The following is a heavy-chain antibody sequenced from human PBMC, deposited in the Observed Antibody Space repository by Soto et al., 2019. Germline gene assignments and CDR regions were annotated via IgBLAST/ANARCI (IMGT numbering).Heavy chain of an antibody. Sequence: SDTLSLTCAVYGGSFSGYYWSWIRQPPGKGLEWIGEINHSGSTNYNPSLKSRVTISVDTSKNQFSLKLSSVTAADTAVYYCATGDAIVVVTAIKRPFNFWGKGPLVTVSS. J-gene: IGHJ4*02. D-gene: IGHD2-21*02. CDR1: GGSFSGYY. CDR2: INHSGST. V-gene: IGHV4-34*01. CDR3: ATGDAIVVVTAIKRPFNF.